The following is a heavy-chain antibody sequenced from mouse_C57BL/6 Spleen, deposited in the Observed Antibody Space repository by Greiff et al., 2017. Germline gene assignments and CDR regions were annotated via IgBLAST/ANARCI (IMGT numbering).Heavy chain of an antibody. CDR1: GYTFTSYW. CDR3: AREDY. Sequence: VQLQQSGAELAKPGASVKLSCKASGYTFTSYWMHWVKQRPGQGLEWIGYINPSSGYTKYNQKFKDKATLTAAKSSSTAYMQLSSLTYEDSAVYYCAREDYWGQGTTLTVSS. V-gene: IGHV1-7*01. CDR2: INPSSGYT. J-gene: IGHJ2*01.